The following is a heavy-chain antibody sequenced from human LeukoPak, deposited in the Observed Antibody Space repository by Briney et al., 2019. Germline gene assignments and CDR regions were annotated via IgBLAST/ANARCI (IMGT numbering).Heavy chain of an antibody. CDR1: GYTFTGYY. V-gene: IGHV1-2*02. CDR2: INPNSGGT. Sequence: ASVKVSCKASGYTFTGYYMHWVRQAPGQGLEWMEWINPNSGGTNYAQKFQGRVTMTRDTSISTAYMELSRLRSDDTAVYYCARDPTVYDSSGFGGDYWGQGTLVTVSS. D-gene: IGHD3-22*01. CDR3: ARDPTVYDSSGFGGDY. J-gene: IGHJ4*02.